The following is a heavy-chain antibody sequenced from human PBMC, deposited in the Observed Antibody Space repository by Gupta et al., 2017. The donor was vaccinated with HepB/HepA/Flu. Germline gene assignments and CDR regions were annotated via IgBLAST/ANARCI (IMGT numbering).Heavy chain of an antibody. V-gene: IGHV4-39*01. J-gene: IGHJ4*02. Sequence: QLQLQESGPGLVKPSETLSLTCTVSGGSISSSSYYWGWIRQPPGKGLEWIGSIYYSGSTYYNPSLKSRVTISVDTSKNQFSLKLSSVTAADTAVYYCARQAPNRGALAGELDYWGQGTLVTVSS. CDR2: IYYSGST. CDR3: ARQAPNRGALAGELDY. CDR1: GGSISSSSYY. D-gene: IGHD1-14*01.